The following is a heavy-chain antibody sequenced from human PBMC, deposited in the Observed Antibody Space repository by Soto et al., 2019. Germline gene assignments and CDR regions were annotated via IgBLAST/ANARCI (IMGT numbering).Heavy chain of an antibody. Sequence: QVQLQQWGAGLLKPSETLSLTCAVYGGSFSGYYWSWIRQPPGKGLEWIGEINHSGSTNYNPSLKSRVTISVDTSKNQFSLKLSSVTAADTAVYYCARDGELGYCTNGVCEYNWFDPWGQGTLVTVSS. J-gene: IGHJ5*02. CDR1: GGSFSGYY. CDR2: INHSGST. V-gene: IGHV4-34*01. D-gene: IGHD2-8*01. CDR3: ARDGELGYCTNGVCEYNWFDP.